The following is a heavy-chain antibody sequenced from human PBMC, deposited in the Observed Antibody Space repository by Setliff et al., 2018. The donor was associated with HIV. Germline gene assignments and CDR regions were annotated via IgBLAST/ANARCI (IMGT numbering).Heavy chain of an antibody. Sequence: PSETLSLTCAVYGGSFSEYYWSWVRQPPGKGLEWLGEISHSGTTNYNPSLKSRLTILVDTSKKQFSVKLSSVTAADTAVYYCARGGTAAAGYLDNWGQGTPFTVSS. CDR3: ARGGTAAAGYLDN. D-gene: IGHD6-13*01. V-gene: IGHV4-34*01. CDR2: ISHSGTT. CDR1: GGSFSEYY. J-gene: IGHJ4*02.